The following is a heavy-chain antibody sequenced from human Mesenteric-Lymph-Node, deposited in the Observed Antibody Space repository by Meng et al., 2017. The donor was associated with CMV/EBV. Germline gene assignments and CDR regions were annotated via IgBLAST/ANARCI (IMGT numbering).Heavy chain of an antibody. CDR2: INHSGTT. V-gene: IGHV4-34*01. CDR3: ARGRRGAYSDDRLNYYNGLDV. CDR1: GGSFSGNY. J-gene: IGHJ6*02. Sequence: GSLRLSCAVNGGSFSGNYWTWIRQPPGKGLEWIGEINHSGTTNYDPALKSRVTISIDTSKNQFSLKMSSITAADTAIYYCARGRRGAYSDDRLNYYNGLDVWGQGTTVTVSS. D-gene: IGHD3-3*01.